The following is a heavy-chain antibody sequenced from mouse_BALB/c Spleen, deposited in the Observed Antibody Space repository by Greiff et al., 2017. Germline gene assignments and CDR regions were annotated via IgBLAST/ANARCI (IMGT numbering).Heavy chain of an antibody. D-gene: IGHD2-1*01. CDR2: INPYNDGT. J-gene: IGHJ4*01. CDR1: GYTFTSYV. CDR3: ARYYYGNYVAMDY. Sequence: LVESGPELVKPGASVKMSCKASGYTFTSYVMHWVKQKPGQGLEWIGYINPYNDGTKYNEKFKGKATLTSDKSSSTAYMELSSLTSEDSAVYYCARYYYGNYVAMDYWGQGTSVTVSS. V-gene: IGHV1-14*01.